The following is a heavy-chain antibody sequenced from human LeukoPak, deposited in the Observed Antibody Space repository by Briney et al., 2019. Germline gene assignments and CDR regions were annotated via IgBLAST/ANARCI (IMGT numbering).Heavy chain of an antibody. Sequence: GGSLRLSCAASGFTFRSYVMSWVRQAPGKGLEWISSTSGSGGSTYYADSVKGRFTISRDNSKKTLYLQMNSLRAEDTAIYYCAKVLSMIVVTRGAFDIWGQGTMVTVSS. D-gene: IGHD3-22*01. CDR3: AKVLSMIVVTRGAFDI. CDR2: TSGSGGST. V-gene: IGHV3-23*01. CDR1: GFTFRSYV. J-gene: IGHJ3*02.